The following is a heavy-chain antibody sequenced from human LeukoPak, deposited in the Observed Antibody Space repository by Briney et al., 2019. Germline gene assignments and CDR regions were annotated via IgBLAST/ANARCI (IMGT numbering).Heavy chain of an antibody. V-gene: IGHV4-4*07. CDR2: IYTSGST. Sequence: PSEALSLTCTVPGGSISSYYWSWIRQPAGKGLEWIGRIYTSGSTNYNPSLKRRVTISVDKSKNQFSLKLSSVTAADTAVYYCARGPLIWGYFDLWGRGNRVTVSS. CDR1: GGSISSYY. J-gene: IGHJ2*01. D-gene: IGHD3-16*01. CDR3: ARGPLIWGYFDL.